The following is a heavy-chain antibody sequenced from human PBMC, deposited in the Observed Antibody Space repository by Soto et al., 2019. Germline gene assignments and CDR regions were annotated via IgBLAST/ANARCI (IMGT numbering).Heavy chain of an antibody. Sequence: QVQLQESASRVVRPSQTLSVTCSVSGGSVSSGGYSWSWIRQSPGKGLEWIGFISHSGSPDYNPTLKSRVTISVDKSKNQISLELSSVTAADTAVYYCTRGVLAWGPGTLVTVSS. CDR1: GGSVSSGGYS. V-gene: IGHV4-30-2*06. J-gene: IGHJ5*02. CDR2: ISHSGSP. D-gene: IGHD2-8*01. CDR3: TRGVLA.